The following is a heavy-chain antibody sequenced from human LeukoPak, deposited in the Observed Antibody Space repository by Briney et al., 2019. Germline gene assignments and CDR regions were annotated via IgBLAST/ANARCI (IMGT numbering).Heavy chain of an antibody. D-gene: IGHD2-2*02. CDR2: IIPIFGTA. J-gene: IGHJ4*02. CDR3: ARVRVGYCSSTSCNNYFDY. Sequence: GASVKVSCKASGGTFSSYAISWVRQAPGQGLEWMGGIIPIFGTANCAQKFQGRVTITTDESTSTAYMELSSLRSEDTAVYYCARVRVGYCSSTSCNNYFDYWGQGTLVTVSS. CDR1: GGTFSSYA. V-gene: IGHV1-69*05.